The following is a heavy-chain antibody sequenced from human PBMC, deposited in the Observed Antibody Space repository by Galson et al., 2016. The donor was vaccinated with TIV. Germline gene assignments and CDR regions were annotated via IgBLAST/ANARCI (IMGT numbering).Heavy chain of an antibody. CDR2: IYPGDSDT. J-gene: IGHJ3*02. V-gene: IGHV5-51*01. CDR1: GYIFTNYW. D-gene: IGHD4-17*01. Sequence: QSGAEVKEPGESLNISCKGSGYIFTNYWIGWVRQMPGKGLEWMGIIYPGDSDTRYSPSFQGQVTISADRSINTAYLLLNSLKASDTAMYYCARRFAVDYGDDAAFDICGQGTIVTVSS. CDR3: ARRFAVDYGDDAAFDI.